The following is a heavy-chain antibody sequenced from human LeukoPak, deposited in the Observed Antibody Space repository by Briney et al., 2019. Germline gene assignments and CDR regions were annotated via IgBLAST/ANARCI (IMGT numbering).Heavy chain of an antibody. Sequence: GGSLRLSCAASGFTFSSYGMHWVRQAPGKGLEGVAFIRYDGSNKYYAESVKGGFTISRDNSKNTLYLQMNSLRAEDTAVYYCANLMGYGGNSESFDYWGQGALVTVSS. V-gene: IGHV3-30*02. CDR2: IRYDGSNK. D-gene: IGHD4-23*01. J-gene: IGHJ4*02. CDR1: GFTFSSYG. CDR3: ANLMGYGGNSESFDY.